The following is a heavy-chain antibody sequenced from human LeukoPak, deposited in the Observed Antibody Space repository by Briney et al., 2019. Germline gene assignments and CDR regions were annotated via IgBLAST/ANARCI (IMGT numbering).Heavy chain of an antibody. J-gene: IGHJ4*02. CDR1: GGSLSGYY. CDR2: INHSGST. CDR3: AREVCSGGSCYSLPDLFDY. D-gene: IGHD2-15*01. Sequence: SETLSLTCTVSGGSLSGYYWSWIRQPPGKGLEWIGEINHSGSTNYNPSLKSRVTISVDTSKNQFSLKLSSVTAADTAVYYCAREVCSGGSCYSLPDLFDYWGQGTLVTVSS. V-gene: IGHV4-34*01.